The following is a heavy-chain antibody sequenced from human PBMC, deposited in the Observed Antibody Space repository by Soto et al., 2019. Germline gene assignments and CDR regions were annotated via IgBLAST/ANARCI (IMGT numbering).Heavy chain of an antibody. J-gene: IGHJ4*02. D-gene: IGHD1-26*01. CDR3: TKEYIVGTTWGYFES. Sequence: GGSLRLSCAASGFIFSTYGMHWVRHAPGKGLEWVAHISYDGSNEHYADSVKGRFTVSRDNAKNTLSLQMTSLRSEDTAIYYCTKEYIVGTTWGYFESWGQGTLVTVSS. V-gene: IGHV3-30*18. CDR1: GFIFSTYG. CDR2: ISYDGSNE.